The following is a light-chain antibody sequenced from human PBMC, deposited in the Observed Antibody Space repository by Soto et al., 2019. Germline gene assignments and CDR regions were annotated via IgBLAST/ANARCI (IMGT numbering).Light chain of an antibody. CDR2: LDSDGSH. V-gene: IGLV4-69*01. CDR3: QTWGTGIHVV. CDR1: SGQSSYA. J-gene: IGLJ2*01. Sequence: QAVVTQSPSASASLGASVKLTCTLSSGQSSYAIAWHQQQPEKGPRYLMKLDSDGSHTKGDAIPDRFSGSSSGAERYLTISSLQSEDEADYYCQTWGTGIHVVFGGGTKVTVL.